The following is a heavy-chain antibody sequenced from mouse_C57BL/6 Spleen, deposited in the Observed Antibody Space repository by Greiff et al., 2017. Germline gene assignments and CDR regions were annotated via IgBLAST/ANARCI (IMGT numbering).Heavy chain of an antibody. CDR1: GFTFSSYA. CDR2: ISSGGDYI. D-gene: IGHD1-1*01. J-gene: IGHJ3*01. V-gene: IGHV5-9-1*02. CDR3: TKARDFNCYGSSPSGFAY. Sequence: EVMLVESGAGLVKPGGSLKLSCAASGFTFSSYAMSWVRQTPEKRLEWVAYISSGGDYIYYADNVKGRFTISSDNARNTLYLQMRRLKSEDTAMYYCTKARDFNCYGSSPSGFAYWGQGTLVTVSA.